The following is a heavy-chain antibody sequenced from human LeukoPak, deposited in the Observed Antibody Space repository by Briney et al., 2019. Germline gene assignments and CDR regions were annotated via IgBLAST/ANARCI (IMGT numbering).Heavy chain of an antibody. J-gene: IGHJ4*02. CDR2: ISYDGSNK. D-gene: IGHD6-13*01. CDR3: AKMLTKWGSSSWLEGADDY. V-gene: IGHV3-30-3*02. CDR1: GFTFSSYA. Sequence: PGGSLRLSCAASGFTFSSYAMHWVRQAPGKGLEWVAVISYDGSNKYYADSVKGRFTISRDNSKNTLYLQMNSLRAEDTAVYYCAKMLTKWGSSSWLEGADDYWGQGTLVTVSS.